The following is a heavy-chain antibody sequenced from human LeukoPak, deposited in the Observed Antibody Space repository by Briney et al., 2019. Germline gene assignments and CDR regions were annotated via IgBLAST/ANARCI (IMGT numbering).Heavy chain of an antibody. Sequence: GESLRLSCAASGFTFSDSWMTWVRQVPGKGLEWVGRIKSKIDGETTEYAAPVAGRFTISRDDSKTTVYLQMRGMRTEDTALYYCTTDSGSFDVWGRGTMVTVSS. D-gene: IGHD3-10*01. J-gene: IGHJ3*01. CDR1: GFTFSDSW. CDR2: IKSKIDGETT. V-gene: IGHV3-15*01. CDR3: TTDSGSFDV.